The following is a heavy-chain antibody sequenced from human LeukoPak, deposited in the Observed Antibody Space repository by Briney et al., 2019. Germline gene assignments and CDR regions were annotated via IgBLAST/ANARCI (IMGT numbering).Heavy chain of an antibody. Sequence: GGSLRLSCAASGFTFSSYEMNWVRQAPGKGLEWVSYISSGSSTIYYADSVKGRFTISRDNAKNSLYLQMNSLRVEDTAVYFCTVDTDYFEGLGFPRPALNDYWGQGTLVTVSS. CDR3: TVDTDYFEGLGFPRPALNDY. CDR2: ISSGSSTI. D-gene: IGHD3-22*01. J-gene: IGHJ4*02. V-gene: IGHV3-48*03. CDR1: GFTFSSYE.